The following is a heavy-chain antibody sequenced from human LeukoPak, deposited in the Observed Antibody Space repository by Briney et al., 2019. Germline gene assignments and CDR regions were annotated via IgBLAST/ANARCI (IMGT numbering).Heavy chain of an antibody. CDR2: ISSSGTTI. J-gene: IGHJ4*02. V-gene: IGHV3-48*03. D-gene: IGHD1-1*01. CDR1: GYTFSSYE. Sequence: GGSLRLSCAASGYTFSSYEMNWVRQAPGKGLEWVSYISSSGTTIYHADSVKGRFTISRDNAKNSLYLQMNSLRAEDAGLYYCAGGPTTGNLDYWGQGSLVTVSS. CDR3: AGGPTTGNLDY.